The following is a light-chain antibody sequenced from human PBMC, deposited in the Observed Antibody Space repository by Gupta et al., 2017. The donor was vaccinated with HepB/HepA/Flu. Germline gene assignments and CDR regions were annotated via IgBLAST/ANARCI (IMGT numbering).Light chain of an antibody. Sequence: DIVMTQSPATLSVSPGERATLSCRASQSVSSNLAWYQQKPGQAPRLLIYGASTRATGIPARFSGSGSGTEFTLTISILHSEDFAVYYCQQDKNWPRTFGQGTKVEIK. CDR1: QSVSSN. J-gene: IGKJ1*01. CDR3: QQDKNWPRT. V-gene: IGKV3-15*01. CDR2: GAS.